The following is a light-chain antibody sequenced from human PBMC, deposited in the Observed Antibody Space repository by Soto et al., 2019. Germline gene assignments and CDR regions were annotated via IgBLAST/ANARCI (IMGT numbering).Light chain of an antibody. CDR2: DVS. V-gene: IGKV3-20*01. CDR3: QQYGISPT. J-gene: IGKJ1*01. CDR1: QSVSSNY. Sequence: DIVLTQSPGTLSLSPGERATLSCRSSQSVSSNYLAWYQQKPDQAPRLVIYDVSGRATGIPDRFSGSGSGTDFTLTISRLEPEDSAVYYGQQYGISPTFGQGTKVEIK.